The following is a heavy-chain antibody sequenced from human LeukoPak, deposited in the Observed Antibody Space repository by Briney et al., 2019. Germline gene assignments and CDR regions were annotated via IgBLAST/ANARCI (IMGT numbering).Heavy chain of an antibody. CDR2: ISASGGST. D-gene: IGHD2-2*01. CDR1: GFTFSSYA. Sequence: GGSLRLSCAASGFTFSSYAMNWVRQAPGKGLEWVSTISASGGSTYYFVKGRFTISRDNSKNTLYLQMNSLRAEDTAVYYCAKGYCSSTNCKESFSDYWGQGTLVTVSS. V-gene: IGHV3-23*01. J-gene: IGHJ4*02. CDR3: AKGYCSSTNCKESFSDY.